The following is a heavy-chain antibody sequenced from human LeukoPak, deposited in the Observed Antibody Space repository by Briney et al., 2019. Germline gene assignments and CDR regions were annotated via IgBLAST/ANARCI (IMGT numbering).Heavy chain of an antibody. V-gene: IGHV3-30*02. Sequence: PGGSLRLSCAASGFTFSSYGMHWVRQAPGKGLEWVAFIRYDGSNKYYADSVKGRFTISRDNSKNTLYLQMNSLRAEDTAVYYCAKDGPSERAYDSSGYLDYWGQGTLVTVSS. CDR2: IRYDGSNK. CDR3: AKDGPSERAYDSSGYLDY. CDR1: GFTFSSYG. J-gene: IGHJ4*02. D-gene: IGHD3-22*01.